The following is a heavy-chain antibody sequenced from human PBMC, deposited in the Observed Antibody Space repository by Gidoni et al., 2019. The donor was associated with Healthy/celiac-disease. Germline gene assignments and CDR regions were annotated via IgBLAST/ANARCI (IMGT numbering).Heavy chain of an antibody. CDR3: ARAGNVVVVAATYFDY. Sequence: EVQLVESGGGLVKHGGSLRLSCAASGFTFSSYSMNWVRQAPGKGLEWVSSISSSSRYIYYADSVKGRVTISRDNAKNSLYLQMNSRRAEDTAVYYCARAGNVVVVAATYFDYWGQGTLVTVSS. CDR2: ISSSSRYI. D-gene: IGHD2-15*01. J-gene: IGHJ4*02. CDR1: GFTFSSYS. V-gene: IGHV3-21*01.